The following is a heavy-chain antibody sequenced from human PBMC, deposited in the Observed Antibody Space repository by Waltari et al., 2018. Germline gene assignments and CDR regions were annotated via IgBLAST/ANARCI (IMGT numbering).Heavy chain of an antibody. V-gene: IGHV3-23*01. CDR2: ISVSDDT. CDR1: GFTFGSPA. J-gene: IGHJ4*02. Sequence: DVQVLESGGGLVQPGGSLRLSCTVSGFTFGSPAISWVRQAPGAGLLWVSAISVSDDTYYANSVKGRFAISRDTSTNTVYLQLKNLRTEDTALYYCAKPFYNWDDPLHSWGRGTLVTVSS. CDR3: AKPFYNWDDPLHS. D-gene: IGHD1-20*01.